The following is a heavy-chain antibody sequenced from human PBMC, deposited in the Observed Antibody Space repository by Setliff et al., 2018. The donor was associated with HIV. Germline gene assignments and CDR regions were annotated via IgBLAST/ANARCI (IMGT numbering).Heavy chain of an antibody. CDR1: GGSIISGGYY. V-gene: IGHV4-31*03. D-gene: IGHD4-4*01. CDR2: IYFTGKT. Sequence: LSLTCSISGGSIISGGYYWSWIRQHPEKGLEWIGYIYFTGKTYYNPSLKSRVSISVDTSKDQFSLNLKSVTAADTATYYCARDLTSNSNCFDPWRQGISVTVSS. J-gene: IGHJ5*02. CDR3: ARDLTSNSNCFDP.